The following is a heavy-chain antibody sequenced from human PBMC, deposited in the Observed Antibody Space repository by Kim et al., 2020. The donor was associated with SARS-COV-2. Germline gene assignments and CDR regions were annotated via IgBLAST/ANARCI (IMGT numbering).Heavy chain of an antibody. D-gene: IGHD5-12*01. CDR3: ARAATGYSGYDSLAVWLDP. J-gene: IGHJ5*02. V-gene: IGHV4-59*01. Sequence: RVTISVDTSKNQFSLKLSSVTAADTAVYYCARAATGYSGYDSLAVWLDPWGQGTLVTVSS.